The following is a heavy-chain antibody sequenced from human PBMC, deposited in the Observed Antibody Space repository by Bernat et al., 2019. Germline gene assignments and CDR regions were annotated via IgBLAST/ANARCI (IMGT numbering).Heavy chain of an antibody. D-gene: IGHD3-10*01. Sequence: QLQLQESGPGLVKPSETLSLTCTVSGGSISSSSYYWGWIRQPPGKGLEWIGSIYYNGHTNYNPSLKSRVTISVDTSKNQFSLKLSSVTAADTAVYYCARAKWFGASENWFDPWGQGNLVSVSS. CDR2: IYYNGHT. V-gene: IGHV4-39*07. CDR1: GGSISSSSYY. CDR3: ARAKWFGASENWFDP. J-gene: IGHJ5*02.